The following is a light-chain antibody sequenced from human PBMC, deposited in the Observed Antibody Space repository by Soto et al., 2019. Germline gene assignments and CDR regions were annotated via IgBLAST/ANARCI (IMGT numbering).Light chain of an antibody. CDR1: QSISNN. Sequence: EIVLTQSPATLSLSPGERATLSCRASQSISNNLAWYQQKPGQAPRLLIYGASTRATGFPDRFSGSGSGTDFSLTISRLEPEDFAVYYCHQYDNAPQTYGQGTKVDIK. CDR2: GAS. CDR3: HQYDNAPQT. V-gene: IGKV3-20*01. J-gene: IGKJ2*01.